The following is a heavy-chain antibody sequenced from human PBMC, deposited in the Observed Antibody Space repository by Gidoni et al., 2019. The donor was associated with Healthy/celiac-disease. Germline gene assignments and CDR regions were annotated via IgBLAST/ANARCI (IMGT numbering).Heavy chain of an antibody. CDR3: ARAIVGATTDY. D-gene: IGHD1-26*01. Sequence: QVQLQQWGAGLLKPTETLSLTCAFDGGSFSGYYWSWIRQPPGKGLEWIGEINHSGSTNYNPSLKSRVTISVDTSKNQFSLKLSSVTAADTAVYYCARAIVGATTDYWGQGTLVTVSS. CDR2: INHSGST. V-gene: IGHV4-34*01. J-gene: IGHJ4*02. CDR1: GGSFSGYY.